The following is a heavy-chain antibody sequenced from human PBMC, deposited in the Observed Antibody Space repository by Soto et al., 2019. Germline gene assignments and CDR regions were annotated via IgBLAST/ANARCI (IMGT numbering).Heavy chain of an antibody. V-gene: IGHV3-23*01. D-gene: IGHD5-12*01. CDR1: GFTFNIYA. CDR2: ISRYGDIT. J-gene: IGHJ4*02. Sequence: EVQLLESGGDLIQPGGSLSLSCAASGFTFNIYAMTWVRQAPGKGLEWVSAISRYGDITNYADSVEGRVSISRDNSKNTLNLQMNSLRAEDTAVYYFAKGRYMEHNSRSYLFQNWGQGTLVTISS. CDR3: AKGRYMEHNSRSYLFQN.